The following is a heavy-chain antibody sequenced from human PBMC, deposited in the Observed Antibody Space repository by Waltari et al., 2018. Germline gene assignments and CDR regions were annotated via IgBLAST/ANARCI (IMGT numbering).Heavy chain of an antibody. Sequence: EVQLVESGGGLVQPGGSLRLSCAASGFTFSSYAMHWVRQAPGKGLEYVSAISSNGGSTYYANSVKGRFTISRDNSKNTLYLQMGSLRAEDMAVYYCARGSPGDGYRYYFDYWGQGTLVTVSS. V-gene: IGHV3-64*01. D-gene: IGHD5-12*01. CDR3: ARGSPGDGYRYYFDY. J-gene: IGHJ4*02. CDR2: ISSNGGST. CDR1: GFTFSSYA.